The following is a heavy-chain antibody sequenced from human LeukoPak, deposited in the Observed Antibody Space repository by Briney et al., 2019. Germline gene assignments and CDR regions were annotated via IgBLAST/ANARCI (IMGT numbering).Heavy chain of an antibody. CDR3: AKDLERWDTAMTRDFDY. CDR2: ISGSGAST. CDR1: GGSFSGYY. V-gene: IGHV3-23*01. D-gene: IGHD5-18*01. Sequence: SSETLSLTCAVYGGSFSGYYWSWIRQPPGKGLEWVSAISGSGASTYYADFVRGRFTISRDNSKNTLYLQMNSLRAEDTALYYCAKDLERWDTAMTRDFDYWGQGTLVTVSS. J-gene: IGHJ4*02.